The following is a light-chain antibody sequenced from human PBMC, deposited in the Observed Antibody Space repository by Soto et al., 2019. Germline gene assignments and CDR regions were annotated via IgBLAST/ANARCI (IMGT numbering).Light chain of an antibody. CDR3: QQYGSSPPYT. V-gene: IGKV3-20*01. CDR1: QSVSSSY. J-gene: IGKJ2*01. CDR2: GAS. Sequence: EIVLTQSPGTLSLSPGERATLSCRASQSVSSSYLAWYQQKPGQAPRLLIYGASSRATGIRDRFSGSGSGTDFTLIISRLEPDDFAVYYCQQYGSSPPYTFGQGTKLEIK.